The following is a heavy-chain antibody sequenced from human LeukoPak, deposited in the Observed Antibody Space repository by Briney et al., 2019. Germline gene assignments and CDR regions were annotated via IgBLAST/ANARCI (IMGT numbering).Heavy chain of an antibody. Sequence: GLEWIGYIYYSGSTNYNPSLKSRVTISVDTSKNQFSLKLSSVTAADTAVYYCASVPPDYWGQGTLVTVSS. CDR3: ASVPPDY. V-gene: IGHV4-59*01. CDR2: IYYSGST. J-gene: IGHJ4*02.